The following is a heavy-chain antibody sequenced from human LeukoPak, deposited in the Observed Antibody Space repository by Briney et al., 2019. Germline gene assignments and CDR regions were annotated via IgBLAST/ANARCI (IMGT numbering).Heavy chain of an antibody. Sequence: GSVKVSCKASGYTFTGYYMHWVRQAPGQGLEWMGWINPNSGGTNYAQKFQGRVTMTRDTSISTAYMELSRLRSDDTAVYYCARVTKPEDGMAASGHGTTVTVSS. D-gene: IGHD2-8*01. CDR3: ARVTKPEDGMAA. CDR1: GYTFTGYY. J-gene: IGHJ6*01. CDR2: INPNSGGT. V-gene: IGHV1-2*02.